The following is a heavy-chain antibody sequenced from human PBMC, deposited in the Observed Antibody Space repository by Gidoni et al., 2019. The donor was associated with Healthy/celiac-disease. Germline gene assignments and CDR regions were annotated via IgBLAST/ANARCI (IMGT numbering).Heavy chain of an antibody. J-gene: IGHJ4*02. CDR2: INPNSGGT. D-gene: IGHD2-15*01. Sequence: QVQLVQSGAEVKKPGASVKVSCKASGYTLTGYYMHWVRQAPGQGLEWMGWINPNSGGTNYAQKFQGRVTMTRDTSISTAYMELSRLRSDDTAVYYCARLPCFGSGGSCYFPLIDYWGQGTLVTVSS. CDR3: ARLPCFGSGGSCYFPLIDY. CDR1: GYTLTGYY. V-gene: IGHV1-2*02.